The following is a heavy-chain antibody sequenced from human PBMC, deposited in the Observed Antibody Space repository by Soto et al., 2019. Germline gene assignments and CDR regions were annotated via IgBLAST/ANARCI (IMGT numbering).Heavy chain of an antibody. J-gene: IGHJ4*02. CDR2: ISYDGSNK. Sequence: QAGGSLRLSCAASGFTFSSYGMHWVRQAPGKGLEWVAVISYDGSNKYYADSVKGRFTISRDNSKNTLYLQMNSLRAEDTAVYYCAKDVNEQFDYWGQGALVTVSS. CDR3: AKDVNEQFDY. CDR1: GFTFSSYG. V-gene: IGHV3-30*18. D-gene: IGHD6-13*01.